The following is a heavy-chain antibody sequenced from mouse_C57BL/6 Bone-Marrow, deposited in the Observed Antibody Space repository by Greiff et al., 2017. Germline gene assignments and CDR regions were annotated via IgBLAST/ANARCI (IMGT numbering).Heavy chain of an antibody. Sequence: QVQLQQPGAELVKPGASVKMSCKASGYTFTSYWITWVKQRPGQGLEWIGDIYPGSGSTNYNEKFKSKATLTVDTSSSTAYMRLSSLTSEDSAVYYWARWGYSNYGVFDYWGQGTTLTVSS. J-gene: IGHJ2*01. D-gene: IGHD2-5*01. CDR1: GYTFTSYW. CDR2: IYPGSGST. V-gene: IGHV1-55*01. CDR3: ARWGYSNYGVFDY.